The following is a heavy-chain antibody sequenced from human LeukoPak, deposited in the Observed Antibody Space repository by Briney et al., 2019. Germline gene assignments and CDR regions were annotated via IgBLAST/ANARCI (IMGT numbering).Heavy chain of an antibody. J-gene: IGHJ4*02. CDR3: ARTDYDILTGSIDYFDY. CDR1: GASISSGDYY. D-gene: IGHD3-9*01. Sequence: PSQTLSLTCTVSGASISSGDYYWSWIRQPPGKGLEWIGYIYYSGSTYYNPSLKSRVTISVDTSKNQFSLKLSSVTAADTAVYYCARTDYDILTGSIDYFDYWGQGTLVTVSS. CDR2: IYYSGST. V-gene: IGHV4-30-4*01.